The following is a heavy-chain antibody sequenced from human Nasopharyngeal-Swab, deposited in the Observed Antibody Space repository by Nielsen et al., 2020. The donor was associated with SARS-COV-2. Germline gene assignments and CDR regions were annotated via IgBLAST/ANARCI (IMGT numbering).Heavy chain of an antibody. J-gene: IGHJ4*02. Sequence: SETLSLTCAVYGGSFSNYYWTWIRQSPGKGLEWIGEISHSGATNYNPSLKSRVTISVDTSKTQIFLRLTSVTAADTAVYYCARGYDFWSGSYPYYWGQGTLVTVSS. CDR1: GGSFSNYY. D-gene: IGHD3-3*01. CDR3: ARGYDFWSGSYPYY. V-gene: IGHV4-34*01. CDR2: ISHSGAT.